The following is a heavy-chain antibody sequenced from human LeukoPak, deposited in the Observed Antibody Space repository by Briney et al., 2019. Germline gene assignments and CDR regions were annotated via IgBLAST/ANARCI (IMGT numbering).Heavy chain of an antibody. V-gene: IGHV3-74*01. CDR3: ARSQFDY. Sequence: GGYLRLSCATSGLAFSSYWMLWVRQAPGKGLVWVSRISGDGSITTYADSVKGRFTISRDNTKNILYLQMNSLRDEDTATYYCARSQFDYWGQGILVTVSS. J-gene: IGHJ4*02. CDR1: GLAFSSYW. CDR2: ISGDGSIT.